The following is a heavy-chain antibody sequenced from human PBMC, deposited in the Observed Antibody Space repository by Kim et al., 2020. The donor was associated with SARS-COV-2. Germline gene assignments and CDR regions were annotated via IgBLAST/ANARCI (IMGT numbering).Heavy chain of an antibody. J-gene: IGHJ2*01. V-gene: IGHV3-11*05. CDR2: ISSSSSYT. D-gene: IGHD3-9*01. Sequence: GGSLRLSCAASGFTFSDYYMSWIRQAPGKGLEWVSYISSSSSYTNYADSVKGRFTISRDNAKNSLYLQMNSLRAEDTAVYYCARVGQRNILTGYYLETHPRNWYFDLWGRGTLVTVSS. CDR1: GFTFSDYY. CDR3: ARVGQRNILTGYYLETHPRNWYFDL.